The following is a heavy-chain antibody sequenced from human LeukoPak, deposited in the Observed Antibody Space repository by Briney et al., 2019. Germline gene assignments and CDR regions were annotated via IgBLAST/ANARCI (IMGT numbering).Heavy chain of an antibody. J-gene: IGHJ4*02. V-gene: IGHV4-59*12. CDR1: GGSISSYY. Sequence: TSETLSLTCTVSGGSISSYYWSWIRQPPGKGLEWIGYIYYSGSTNYNPSLKSRVTISVDTSKNQFSLKLSSVTAADTAVYYCARGHPHYDSSGYLFDYWGQGTLVTVSS. D-gene: IGHD3-22*01. CDR2: IYYSGST. CDR3: ARGHPHYDSSGYLFDY.